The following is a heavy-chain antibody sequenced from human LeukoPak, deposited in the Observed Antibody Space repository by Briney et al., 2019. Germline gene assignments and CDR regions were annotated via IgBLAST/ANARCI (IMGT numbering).Heavy chain of an antibody. CDR2: IYYSGST. Sequence: ASGTLSLTCSVSGGSISSSSNFWGWIRQPPGKGLEWIGNIYYSGSTYYNPSLKSRVTISVDTSKNQFSLKLSSVTAADTAVYFCARADSSGYNFRLFDYWGQGTLVTVSS. D-gene: IGHD3-22*01. V-gene: IGHV4-39*01. CDR3: ARADSSGYNFRLFDY. J-gene: IGHJ4*02. CDR1: GGSISSSSNF.